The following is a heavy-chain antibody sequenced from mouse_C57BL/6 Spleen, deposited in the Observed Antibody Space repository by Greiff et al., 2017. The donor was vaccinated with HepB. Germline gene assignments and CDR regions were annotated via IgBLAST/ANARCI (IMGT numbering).Heavy chain of an antibody. CDR2: ISDGGSYT. D-gene: IGHD1-1*01. V-gene: IGHV5-4*01. Sequence: DVHLVESGGGLVKPGGSLKLSCAASGFTFSSYAMSWVRQTPEKRLEWVATISDGGSYTYYPDNVKGRFTISRDNAKNNLYLQMSHLKSEDTAMYYCAGLYYGSSYGFAYWGQGTLVTVSA. CDR1: GFTFSSYA. J-gene: IGHJ3*01. CDR3: AGLYYGSSYGFAY.